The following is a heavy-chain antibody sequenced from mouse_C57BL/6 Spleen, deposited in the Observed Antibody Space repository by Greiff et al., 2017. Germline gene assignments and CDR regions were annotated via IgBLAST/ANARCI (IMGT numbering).Heavy chain of an antibody. CDR3: ARDSSGYRAY. CDR2: IYPRSGNT. D-gene: IGHD3-2*02. Sequence: QVQLQQSGAELARPGASVKLSCKASGYTFTSSGISWVKQRTGQGLEWIGEIYPRSGNTYYNEKFKGKATLTADKSSSTAYMELRSLTSEDSAVYFCARDSSGYRAYWGQGTLVTVAA. CDR1: GYTFTSSG. J-gene: IGHJ3*01. V-gene: IGHV1-81*01.